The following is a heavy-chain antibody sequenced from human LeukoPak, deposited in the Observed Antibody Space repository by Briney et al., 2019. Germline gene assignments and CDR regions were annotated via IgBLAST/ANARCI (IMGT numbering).Heavy chain of an antibody. CDR1: GGSFSGYY. D-gene: IGHD3-16*02. Sequence: SETLSLTCAVYGGSFSGYYWSWIRQPPGKGLEWIGEINHSGSTNYNPSLKSRVTISVDTSKNQFSLKPSSVTAADTAVYYCARPAYDYVWGSYRRYNWFDPWGQGTLVTVSS. CDR3: ARPAYDYVWGSYRRYNWFDP. CDR2: INHSGST. J-gene: IGHJ5*02. V-gene: IGHV4-34*01.